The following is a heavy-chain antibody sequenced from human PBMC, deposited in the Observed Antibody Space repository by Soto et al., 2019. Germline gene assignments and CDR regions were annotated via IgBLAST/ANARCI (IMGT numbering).Heavy chain of an antibody. CDR1: GFTFSSYW. V-gene: IGHV3-74*01. CDR3: ARDRRVHSYGYDAFDI. D-gene: IGHD5-18*01. CDR2: INSDGSST. Sequence: EMQLVESGGGLVQPGGSLRLSCAASGFTFSSYWMHWVRQAPWKGLVWVSRINSDGSSTSYADSVKGRFTISRDNAKNTLYLQMNSLRAEDTAVYYCARDRRVHSYGYDAFDIWGQGTMVTVSS. J-gene: IGHJ3*02.